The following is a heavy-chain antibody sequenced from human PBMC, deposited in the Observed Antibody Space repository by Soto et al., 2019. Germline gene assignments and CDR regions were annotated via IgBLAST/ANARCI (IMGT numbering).Heavy chain of an antibody. CDR2: INPNSGGT. D-gene: IGHD1-26*01. J-gene: IGHJ6*02. CDR1: GYTFSDYY. CDR3: ALGNPGPTTYYYYYCAMDV. V-gene: IGHV1-2*02. Sequence: QVLLLQSGAEVKKPGASVKVSCKASGYTFSDYYMHWVRQAPGQGLEWMGWINPNSGGTDFAQKFQGRVTMTRDTSICTVYMELSRLRSDDTAVYYCALGNPGPTTYYYYYCAMDVWGQGTTVTVSS.